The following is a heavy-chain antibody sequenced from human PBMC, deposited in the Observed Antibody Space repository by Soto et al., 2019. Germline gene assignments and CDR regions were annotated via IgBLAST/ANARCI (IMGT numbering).Heavy chain of an antibody. J-gene: IGHJ6*02. CDR2: IYYSGST. D-gene: IGHD2-2*01. V-gene: IGHV4-39*01. Sequence: PSETLSLTCTVSGGSISSSSYYWGWIRQPPGKGLEWIGSIYYSGSTYYNPSLKSRVTISVDTSKNQFSLKLSSVTAADTAVYYCARRDQLLLDYYYYYGKDVWGQGTTVTVSS. CDR3: ARRDQLLLDYYYYYGKDV. CDR1: GGSISSSSYY.